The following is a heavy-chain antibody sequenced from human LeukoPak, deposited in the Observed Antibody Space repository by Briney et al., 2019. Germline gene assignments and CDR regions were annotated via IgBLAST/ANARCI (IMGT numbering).Heavy chain of an antibody. Sequence: SVSLPCAACGFIFYYYAMQWVRHAPGKGVEGVSDISWNSGGIGYADSVKGRFTISRDNAKNSLYLQMNSLRAEDTALYYCARDNALAVAGYYYYYGMDVWGQGTTVTVSS. D-gene: IGHD6-19*01. CDR1: GFIFYYYA. J-gene: IGHJ6*02. CDR2: ISWNSGGI. V-gene: IGHV3-9*01. CDR3: ARDNALAVAGYYYYYGMDV.